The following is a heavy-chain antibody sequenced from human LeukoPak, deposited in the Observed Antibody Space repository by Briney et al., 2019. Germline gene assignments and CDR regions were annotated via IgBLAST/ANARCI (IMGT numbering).Heavy chain of an antibody. CDR3: ARFLLRYFDWVYFDY. CDR1: GYAFTGYY. Sequence: ASVKVSCKASGYAFTGYYMHWVRQAPGQGLEWMGWINPNSGGTNYAQKFQGRVTMTRDTSISTAYMELSRLRSDDMAVYYCARFLLRYFDWVYFDYWGQGTLVTVSS. V-gene: IGHV1-2*02. J-gene: IGHJ4*02. D-gene: IGHD3-9*01. CDR2: INPNSGGT.